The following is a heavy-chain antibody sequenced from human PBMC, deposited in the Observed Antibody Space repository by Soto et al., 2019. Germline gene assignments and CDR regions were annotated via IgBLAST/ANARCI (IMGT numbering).Heavy chain of an antibody. Sequence: GALRLSCAASGFPFGENAMSWVRQAPGKGLEWVSGISDSGATTYYADSVRGRFTISRDNSKNTLYLQMKSLRAEDSASYYCAKEDTSSGSLDYWGQGALVTVSS. CDR1: GFPFGENA. CDR2: ISDSGATT. J-gene: IGHJ4*02. D-gene: IGHD6-19*01. V-gene: IGHV3-23*01. CDR3: AKEDTSSGSLDY.